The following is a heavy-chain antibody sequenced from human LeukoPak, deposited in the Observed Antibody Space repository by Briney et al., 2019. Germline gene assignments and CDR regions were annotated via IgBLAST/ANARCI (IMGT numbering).Heavy chain of an antibody. CDR3: ARWVNLPSGSYFDY. CDR2: INPNSGGT. J-gene: IGHJ4*02. V-gene: IGHV1-2*02. CDR1: GYTFTGYY. D-gene: IGHD1-26*01. Sequence: GASVKVSCKASGYTFTGYYMHWVRQAPGQGLEWMGWINPNSGGTNYAQKFQGRVTMTRDTSISTAYMELSRLRSDDTAVYYCARWVNLPSGSYFDYWGQGTLVTVSS.